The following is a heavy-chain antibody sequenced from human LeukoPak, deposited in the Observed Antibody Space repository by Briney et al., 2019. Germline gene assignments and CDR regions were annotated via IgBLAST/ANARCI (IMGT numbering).Heavy chain of an antibody. CDR3: AGGSGSYRTPYYYMDV. Sequence: PGGSLRLSCAASGFTVSSNYMSWVRQTPGKGLEWVSVIYSGGSTYYADSVKGRFTISRDNPKNTLYLQMNSLRAEDTAVYYCAGGSGSYRTPYYYMDVWGTGTTVTVSS. J-gene: IGHJ6*03. V-gene: IGHV3-53*01. CDR1: GFTVSSNY. CDR2: IYSGGST. D-gene: IGHD3-10*01.